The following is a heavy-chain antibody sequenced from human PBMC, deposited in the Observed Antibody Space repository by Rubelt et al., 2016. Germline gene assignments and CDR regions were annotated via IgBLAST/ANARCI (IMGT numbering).Heavy chain of an antibody. Sequence: QVQLVQSGAEVKKPGSSVKVSCKASGGTFSSYAISWVRQAPGQGLRWMGGIITIFGKANYAQKFQGRVTITADESTSTAYMGLSSLGSEDTAVYYCARVQYSSGWYFDYWGQGTLVTVSS. V-gene: IGHV1-69*01. CDR2: IITIFGKA. J-gene: IGHJ4*02. CDR3: ARVQYSSGWYFDY. D-gene: IGHD6-19*01. CDR1: GGTFSSYA.